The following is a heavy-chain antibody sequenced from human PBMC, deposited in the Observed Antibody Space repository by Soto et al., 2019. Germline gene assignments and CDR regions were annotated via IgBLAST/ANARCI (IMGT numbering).Heavy chain of an antibody. CDR3: ARLSLAATGTFRYYYYYGMDV. V-gene: IGHV4-39*01. Sequence: PSETLSLTCTVSGGSISSSSYHWGWIRQPPGKGLEWIGSIYYSGSTYYNPSLKSRVTISVDTSKNQFSLKLSSVTAADTAVYYCARLSLAATGTFRYYYYYGMDVWGQGTTVTVSS. D-gene: IGHD6-13*01. CDR1: GGSISSSSYH. CDR2: IYYSGST. J-gene: IGHJ6*02.